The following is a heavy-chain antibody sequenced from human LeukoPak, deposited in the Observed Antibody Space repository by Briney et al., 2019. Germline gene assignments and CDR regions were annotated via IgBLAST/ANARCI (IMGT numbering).Heavy chain of an antibody. D-gene: IGHD2-8*02. J-gene: IGHJ4*02. V-gene: IGHV1-69*13. CDR1: GGTFSSCA. CDR2: IIPIFGTA. CDR3: ARPSPGSLTGFVY. Sequence: SVKVSCKASGGTFSSCAISWVRQAPGQGLEWMGGIIPIFGTANYAQKFQGRVTITADESTSTAYMELSSLRSEDTAVYYCARPSPGSLTGFVYWGPGTLVTVSS.